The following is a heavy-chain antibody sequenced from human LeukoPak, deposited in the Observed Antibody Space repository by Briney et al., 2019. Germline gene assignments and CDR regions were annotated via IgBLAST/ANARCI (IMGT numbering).Heavy chain of an antibody. V-gene: IGHV4-39*01. CDR3: ARRVDGKGFDY. CDR1: GGSISSSSYY. J-gene: IGHJ4*02. Sequence: PSETLSLTCAVSGGSISSSSYYWGWVRQPPGKGLEGIGSIYYSGRTYYNPSLKSRVTISVDTSKSQFSLKLSSVTASDTAVYYCARRVDGKGFDYWGQGTLVTVSS. CDR2: IYYSGRT.